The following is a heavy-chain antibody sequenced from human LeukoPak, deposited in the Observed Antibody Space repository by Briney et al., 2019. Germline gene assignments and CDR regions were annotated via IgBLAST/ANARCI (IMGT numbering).Heavy chain of an antibody. CDR2: INHSGST. D-gene: IGHD5-18*01. CDR1: GGSFSGYY. Sequence: SETLSLTCAVYGGSFSGYYWSWIRQPPGKGLEWIGEINHSGSTNYNPFLKSRVTISVDTSKNQFSLKLSSVTAADTAVYYCARGRAWIQLWFNPYYFDYWGQGTLVTVSS. J-gene: IGHJ4*02. CDR3: ARGRAWIQLWFNPYYFDY. V-gene: IGHV4-34*01.